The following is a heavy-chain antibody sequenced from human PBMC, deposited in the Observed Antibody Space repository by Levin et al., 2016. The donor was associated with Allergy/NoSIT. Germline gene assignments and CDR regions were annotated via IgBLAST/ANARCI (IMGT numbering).Heavy chain of an antibody. V-gene: IGHV3-21*01. Sequence: GESLKISCAASGFTFSSYSMNWVRQAPGKGLEWVSSISSSSSYIYYADSVKGRFTISRDNAKNSLYLQMNSLRAEDTAVYYCARDRWVVPSSYMDVWGKGTTVTVSS. CDR3: ARDRWVVPSSYMDV. J-gene: IGHJ6*03. D-gene: IGHD2-15*01. CDR2: ISSSSSYI. CDR1: GFTFSSYS.